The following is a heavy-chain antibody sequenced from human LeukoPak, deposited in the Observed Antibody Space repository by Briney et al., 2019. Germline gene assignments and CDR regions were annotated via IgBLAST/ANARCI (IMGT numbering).Heavy chain of an antibody. D-gene: IGHD5-12*01. CDR1: GFTFDDYG. Sequence: PGGSLRLSCAASGFTFDDYGMSWVRQAPGKGLEWVSGINWNGGSSGYADSVKGRFTISRDSAKKSLYLQMNSLRVEDTAVYYCVTDSGYNTFDIWGQGTMVTVSS. V-gene: IGHV3-20*04. J-gene: IGHJ3*02. CDR3: VTDSGYNTFDI. CDR2: INWNGGSS.